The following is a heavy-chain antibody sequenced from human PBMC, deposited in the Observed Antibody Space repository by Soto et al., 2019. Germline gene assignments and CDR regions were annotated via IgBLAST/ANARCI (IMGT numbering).Heavy chain of an antibody. CDR3: TTAPLHDSSGYYYYYYGMDV. Sequence: GGSLRLSCAASGFTFSNAWMNWVRQAPGKGLEWVGRIKSKTDGGTTDYAAPVKGRFTISRDDSKNTLYLQMNSLKTEDTAVYYCTTAPLHDSSGYYYYYYGMDVWGEGTTVNVYS. J-gene: IGHJ6*04. V-gene: IGHV3-15*07. CDR1: GFTFSNAW. CDR2: IKSKTDGGTT. D-gene: IGHD3-22*01.